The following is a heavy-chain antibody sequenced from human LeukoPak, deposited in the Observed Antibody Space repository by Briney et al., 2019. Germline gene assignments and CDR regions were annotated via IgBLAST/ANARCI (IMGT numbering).Heavy chain of an antibody. D-gene: IGHD6-19*01. Sequence: PSETLSLTCTVSGGSISSSRYYWGWIRQSPGKGLEWIGTIYYSGNTYYNPSLKSRVTISVDTSKNQFSLKLSSVTATDTALYYCARRIAVTGSFDYWGQGTLVTVSS. J-gene: IGHJ4*02. CDR1: GGSISSSRYY. V-gene: IGHV4-39*01. CDR2: IYYSGNT. CDR3: ARRIAVTGSFDY.